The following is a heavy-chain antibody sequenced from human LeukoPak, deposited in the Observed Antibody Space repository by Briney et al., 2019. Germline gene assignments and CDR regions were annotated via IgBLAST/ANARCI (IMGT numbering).Heavy chain of an antibody. CDR1: GFTFSSYE. V-gene: IGHV3-48*03. J-gene: IGHJ4*02. D-gene: IGHD1-14*01. CDR2: ISSSGSTI. CDR3: TTWTDLYDY. Sequence: GGSLRLSCADSGFTFSSYEMNGVRQAPGKGLEWVSYISSSGSTIYYADSVKGRFTISRDNAKNSLYLQMNSLRVEDTAVYYCTTWTDLYDYWGQGTLVAVSS.